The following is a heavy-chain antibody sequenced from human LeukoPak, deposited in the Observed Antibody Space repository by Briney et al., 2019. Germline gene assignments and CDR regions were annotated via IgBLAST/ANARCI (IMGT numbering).Heavy chain of an antibody. CDR2: MYLSGTT. J-gene: IGHJ4*02. D-gene: IGHD3-22*01. CDR1: GDSINSLDL. V-gene: IGHV4-4*02. CDR3: AGLVGRYSSGLYYYYFDY. Sequence: SGTLSLTCTVYGDSINSLDLWSWVRQPPGKGLAWIGEMYLSGTTHSNPSVKSRVTISIDKSKNQFFLNLSSVTAADTAVYYCAGLVGRYSSGLYYYYFDYWGQGTLVTVSS.